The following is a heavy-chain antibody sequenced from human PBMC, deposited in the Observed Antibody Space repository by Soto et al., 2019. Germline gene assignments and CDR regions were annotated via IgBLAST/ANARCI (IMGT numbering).Heavy chain of an antibody. V-gene: IGHV4-61*01. Sequence: QVQLQESGPGLVKPSETLSLTSTVSGGSVSSGSYYWSWIRQPPGKGLEWIGYIYYSGSTNYNPSLKSRVTISVDTSKNQFSLKLSSVTAADTAVYYCARDFGQFDPWGQGTLVTVSS. J-gene: IGHJ5*02. CDR2: IYYSGST. CDR1: GGSVSSGSYY. CDR3: ARDFGQFDP. D-gene: IGHD3-3*01.